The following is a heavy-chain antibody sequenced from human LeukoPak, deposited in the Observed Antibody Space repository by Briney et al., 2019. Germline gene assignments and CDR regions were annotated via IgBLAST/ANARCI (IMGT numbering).Heavy chain of an antibody. V-gene: IGHV3-15*01. J-gene: IGHJ3*02. CDR3: TTYRPDDAFDM. Sequence: GGSLRLSCAASGLSFRNAWMNWVRQAPGKGLEWVGRIKSKTDGGTTDYAALVKGRFTISRDDSKNTQYLQMNSLNTEDTAIYYCTTYRPDDAFDMWGQGTMVTVSS. CDR2: IKSKTDGGTT. CDR1: GLSFRNAW.